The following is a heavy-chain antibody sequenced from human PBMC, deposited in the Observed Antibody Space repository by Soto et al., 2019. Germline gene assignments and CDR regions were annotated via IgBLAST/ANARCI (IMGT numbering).Heavy chain of an antibody. J-gene: IGHJ4*02. Sequence: PGESLKISCKGSGYSLTSYWIGWVRQMPGKGLEWMGIIYPGDSDTRYSPSFQGQVTISADKSISTAYLQWSSLKASDTAMYYCARKRSYCSSTSCYRGPFDYWGQGTLVTVSS. CDR2: IYPGDSDT. CDR1: GYSLTSYW. V-gene: IGHV5-51*01. CDR3: ARKRSYCSSTSCYRGPFDY. D-gene: IGHD2-2*02.